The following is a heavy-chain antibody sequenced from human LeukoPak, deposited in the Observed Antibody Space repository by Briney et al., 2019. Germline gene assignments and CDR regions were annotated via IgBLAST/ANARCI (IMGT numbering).Heavy chain of an antibody. V-gene: IGHV4-30-2*01. CDR2: IYHSGST. CDR1: GGSISSGGYS. Sequence: SETLSLTCAASGGSISSGGYSWSWIRQPPGKGLEWIGYIYHSGSTYYNPSLKSRVTISVDRSKNQFSLKLSSVAAADTAVYYCARTYYYGSGSYYPSDWYFDLWGRGTLVTVSS. J-gene: IGHJ2*01. D-gene: IGHD3-10*01. CDR3: ARTYYYGSGSYYPSDWYFDL.